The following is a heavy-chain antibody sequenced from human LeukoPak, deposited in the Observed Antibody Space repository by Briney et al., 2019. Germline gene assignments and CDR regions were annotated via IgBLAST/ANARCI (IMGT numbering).Heavy chain of an antibody. CDR2: IIPIFGTA. Sequence: ASVKVSCKASGGTFSSYAISWVRQAPGQGLEWMGGIIPIFGTASYAQKFQGRVTITTDESTSTAYMELSSLRSEDTAVYYCARGPPARIAAAGIHYYYYMDVWGKGTTVTVSS. CDR1: GGTFSSYA. D-gene: IGHD6-13*01. V-gene: IGHV1-69*05. J-gene: IGHJ6*03. CDR3: ARGPPARIAAAGIHYYYYMDV.